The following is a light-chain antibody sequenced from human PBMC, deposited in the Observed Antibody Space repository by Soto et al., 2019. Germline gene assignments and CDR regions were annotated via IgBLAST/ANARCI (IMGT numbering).Light chain of an antibody. CDR3: SSYAGNTIFVL. Sequence: QSALTQPPSASGSPGQSVTISCTGSSSDVGGYNFVSWYQQHPGKAPKLLIYEVAKRASGVPDRFSASKSGSTASLTVSGLQAEDEADYYCSSYAGNTIFVLFGGGTKLTVL. CDR2: EVA. V-gene: IGLV2-8*01. J-gene: IGLJ3*02. CDR1: SSDVGGYNF.